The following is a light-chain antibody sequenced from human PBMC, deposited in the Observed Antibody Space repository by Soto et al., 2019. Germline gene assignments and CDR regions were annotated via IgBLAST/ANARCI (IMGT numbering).Light chain of an antibody. Sequence: EIVMTQSPVALSVSPGERAALSCRASQSVGRNFAWYQQRPGQAPRFLIYGTSTRATGVPARFSGSGSGTDFTLNISSLQSEDFAVDYCQQYNNWAYTFGQGTRLEIK. J-gene: IGKJ2*01. V-gene: IGKV3-15*01. CDR3: QQYNNWAYT. CDR2: GTS. CDR1: QSVGRN.